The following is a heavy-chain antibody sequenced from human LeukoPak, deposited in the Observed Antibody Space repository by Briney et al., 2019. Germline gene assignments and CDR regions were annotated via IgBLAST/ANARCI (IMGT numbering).Heavy chain of an antibody. CDR3: AIDVAGLSFDY. J-gene: IGHJ4*02. CDR1: GYTLTELS. D-gene: IGHD3/OR15-3a*01. CDR2: LDPEDGET. V-gene: IGHV1-24*01. Sequence: GASVKVSCKVSGYTLTELSMHWVRQAPGKGLEWMGGLDPEDGETIYAQKFQGRVTMSEDTSTDTAYMDLSSLRSEDTAVYYCAIDVAGLSFDYWGQGTLVTVSS.